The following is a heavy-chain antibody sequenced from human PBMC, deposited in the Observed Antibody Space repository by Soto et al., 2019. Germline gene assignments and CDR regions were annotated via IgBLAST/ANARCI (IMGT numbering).Heavy chain of an antibody. CDR2: IYTSGST. V-gene: IGHV4-4*07. D-gene: IGHD6-19*01. J-gene: IGHJ6*02. CDR1: GGSISSYY. Sequence: PSETLSLTCTVSGGSISSYYWSWIRQPAGKGLEWIGRIYTSGSTNYNPSLKSRVTMSVDTSKNQFSLKLSSVTAADTAVYYCARDKVAGFIYYYYGMDVWGQATTVT. CDR3: ARDKVAGFIYYYYGMDV.